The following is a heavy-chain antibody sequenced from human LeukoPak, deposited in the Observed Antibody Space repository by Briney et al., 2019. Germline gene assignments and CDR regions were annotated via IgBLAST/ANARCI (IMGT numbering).Heavy chain of an antibody. D-gene: IGHD6-25*01. CDR3: VRDRFKVSAADTQFAP. V-gene: IGHV3-7*01. J-gene: IGHJ5*02. CDR1: GFIFSDYW. Sequence: GGSLRLSCEASGFIFSDYWMTWVRQAPGKGLEWVANIDHNGNEKNYVDSVKGRFTISRDNAKYSLYLHMNNLRGEDTAVYHCVRDRFKVSAADTQFAPWGQGTLVTVSS. CDR2: IDHNGNEK.